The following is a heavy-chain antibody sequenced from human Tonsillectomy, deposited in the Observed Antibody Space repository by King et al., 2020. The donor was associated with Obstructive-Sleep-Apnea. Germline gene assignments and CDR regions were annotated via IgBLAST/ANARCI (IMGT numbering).Heavy chain of an antibody. J-gene: IGHJ3*02. CDR1: SGSISTFY. D-gene: IGHD5-18*01. CDR2: IYYSGST. V-gene: IGHV4-59*08. Sequence: VQLQESGPGLVKPSETLSLNCTISSGSISTFYWSWIRQPPGKGLEWIGYIYYSGSTNYNPSLRSRVTISLDTSKNQFSLKLRSVTAADTAMYYCARPHEGRGYSRKSAFDIWGQGTMVTVSS. CDR3: ARPHEGRGYSRKSAFDI.